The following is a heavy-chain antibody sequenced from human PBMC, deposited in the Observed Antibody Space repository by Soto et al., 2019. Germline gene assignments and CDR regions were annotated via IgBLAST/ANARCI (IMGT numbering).Heavy chain of an antibody. CDR2: INPSGGGT. CDR1: GYTFTSYY. D-gene: IGHD6-6*01. CDR3: ARDAPIAARPKPRSAFDI. Sequence: GASVKVSCKASGYTFTSYYMHWVRQAPGQGLEWMGIINPSGGGTSYAQKFQGRVTMTRDTSTSTVYMELSSLRSEDTAVYYCARDAPIAARPKPRSAFDIWGQGTMVTVSS. V-gene: IGHV1-46*03. J-gene: IGHJ3*02.